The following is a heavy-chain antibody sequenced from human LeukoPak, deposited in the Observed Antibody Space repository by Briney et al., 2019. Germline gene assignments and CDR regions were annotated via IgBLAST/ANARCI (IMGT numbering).Heavy chain of an antibody. CDR1: GYTFSSYG. J-gene: IGHJ4*02. CDR2: ISAYSGET. V-gene: IGHV1-18*01. D-gene: IGHD3-22*01. CDR3: ARDPTYPPTYYDSSGWFDY. Sequence: VASVKVSCKASGYTFSSYGIDWVRQAPGQGLEWMGWISAYSGETNYAQKFQGRVTMTTDTSTSTAYMELRSLRSDDTAVYYCARDPTYPPTYYDSSGWFDYWGQGILVTVSS.